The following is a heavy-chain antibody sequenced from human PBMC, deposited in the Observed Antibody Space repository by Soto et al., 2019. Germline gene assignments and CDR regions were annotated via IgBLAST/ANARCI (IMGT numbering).Heavy chain of an antibody. CDR3: ARGPTYYDILTGLFFDY. CDR1: GDSVSSNSAA. Sequence: PSQTLSLTCAISGDSVSSNSAAWNWIRQSPSRGLEWLGRTYYRSEWYNDYAVSVKSRIAINPDTSKNQFSLQLNSVTAADTAVYYCARGPTYYDILTGLFFDYWGQGSLVTVSS. V-gene: IGHV6-1*01. J-gene: IGHJ4*02. CDR2: TYYRSEWYN. D-gene: IGHD3-9*01.